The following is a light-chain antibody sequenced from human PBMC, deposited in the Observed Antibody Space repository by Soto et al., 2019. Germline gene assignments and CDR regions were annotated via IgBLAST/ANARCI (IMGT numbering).Light chain of an antibody. J-gene: IGKJ3*01. V-gene: IGKV1-27*01. CDR1: QGIRNF. CDR2: AAS. CDR3: QKYSSVPV. Sequence: DIQMTQSPTSLSASVGDRVTITCRASQGIRNFVAWYQQTPGKPPKLLIYAASTLQSGVPSRFSGSGSGTDLTLTINSLQPEDVATYACQKYSSVPVFGPGTKV.